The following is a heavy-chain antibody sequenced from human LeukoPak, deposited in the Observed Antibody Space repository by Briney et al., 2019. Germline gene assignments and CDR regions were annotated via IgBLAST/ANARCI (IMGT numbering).Heavy chain of an antibody. CDR3: AKPHPRPVWGFDY. CDR1: GFTFDDYA. D-gene: IGHD3-16*01. J-gene: IGHJ4*02. V-gene: IGHV3-23*01. Sequence: HPGRSLRLSCAASGFTFDDYAMHWVRQAPGKGLEWVSAISGSGGSTYYADSVKGRFTISRDNSKNTLYLQMNSLRAEDTAVYYCAKPHPRPVWGFDYWGQGTLVTVSS. CDR2: ISGSGGST.